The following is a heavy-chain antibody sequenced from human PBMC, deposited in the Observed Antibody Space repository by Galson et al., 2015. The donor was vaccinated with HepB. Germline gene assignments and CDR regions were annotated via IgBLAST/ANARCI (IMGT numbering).Heavy chain of an antibody. D-gene: IGHD3-10*01. Sequence: SLRLSCAASGFTFSSYGMHWVRQAPGKGLEWVAVISYDGSNKYYADSVKGRFTISRDNSKNTLYLQMNSLRAEDTAVYYCAKDQGNYYYYGMDVWGQGTTVTVSS. CDR2: ISYDGSNK. J-gene: IGHJ6*02. V-gene: IGHV3-30*18. CDR3: AKDQGNYYYYGMDV. CDR1: GFTFSSYG.